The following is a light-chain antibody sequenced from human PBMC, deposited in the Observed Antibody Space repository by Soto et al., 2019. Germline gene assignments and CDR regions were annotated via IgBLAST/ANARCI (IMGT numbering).Light chain of an antibody. CDR1: QSISSW. V-gene: IGKV1-5*02. J-gene: IGKJ1*01. CDR3: QQHNSYHPWT. CDR2: DAS. Sequence: IQMTQSPSTLLAAVADRLSIICRASQSISSWLAWYQQKPGKAPKLLIYDASSLESGVPSRFSGSGSGTEFTLTICSLQPDDFATYYCQQHNSYHPWTCGQGTKGDIK.